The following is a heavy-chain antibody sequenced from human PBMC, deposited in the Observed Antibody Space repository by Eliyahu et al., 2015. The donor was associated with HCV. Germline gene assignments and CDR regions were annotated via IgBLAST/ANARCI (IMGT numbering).Heavy chain of an antibody. D-gene: IGHD3-16*01. Sequence: EVQVVESGGGLVKPGGSLRLSXEASGFTFXXYXLNWVRQAPGKGLEWVSSISSTGTYIFYADSVKGRFTISRDNAKNSLFLQMNNLRVEDAAVYYCARAVGGHCYSGSCYFDYWGRGTLVTVSS. V-gene: IGHV3-21*01. CDR2: ISSTGTYI. CDR1: GFTFXXYX. J-gene: IGHJ4*02. CDR3: ARAVGGHCYSGSCYFDY.